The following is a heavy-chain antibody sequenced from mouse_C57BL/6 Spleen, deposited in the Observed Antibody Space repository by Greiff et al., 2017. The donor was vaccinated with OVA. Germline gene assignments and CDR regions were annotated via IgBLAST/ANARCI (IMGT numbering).Heavy chain of an antibody. V-gene: IGHV1-61*01. CDR3: ARSGSTVVANYAMDY. CDR2: IYPSDSET. CDR1: GYTFTSYW. Sequence: QVQLQQPGAELVRPGSSVKLSCKASGYTFTSYWMDWVKQRPGQGLEWIGNIYPSDSETHYNQKFKDKATLTVDKSSSTAYMQLSSLTSEDSAVYYCARSGSTVVANYAMDYWGQGTSVTVSS. D-gene: IGHD1-1*01. J-gene: IGHJ4*01.